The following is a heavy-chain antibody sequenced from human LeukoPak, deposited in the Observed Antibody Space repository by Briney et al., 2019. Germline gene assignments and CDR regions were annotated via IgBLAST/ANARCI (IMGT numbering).Heavy chain of an antibody. CDR3: ARDRGYGSGSYGLERAFDI. J-gene: IGHJ3*02. V-gene: IGHV4-31*03. CDR2: IYYSGST. CDR1: GGSISSGGYY. D-gene: IGHD3-10*01. Sequence: SETLSLTCTVSGGSISSGGYYWSWIRQHPGKGLEWIGYIYYSGSTYYNPSLKSRVTISVDTSKDQFSLKLSSVTAADTAVYYCARDRGYGSGSYGLERAFDIWGQGTMVTVSS.